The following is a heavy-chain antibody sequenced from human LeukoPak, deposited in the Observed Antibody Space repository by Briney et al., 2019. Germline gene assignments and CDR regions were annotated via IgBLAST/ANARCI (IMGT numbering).Heavy chain of an antibody. Sequence: GESLKISCKGSGYSFTSYWIGWVRRMPGKGLEWMGIIYPGDSDTRYSPSFQGQVTISADKSISTAYLQWSSLKASDTAMYYCARPYSSGWYPAYFDYWGQGTLVTVSS. V-gene: IGHV5-51*01. D-gene: IGHD6-19*01. CDR3: ARPYSSGWYPAYFDY. CDR1: GYSFTSYW. J-gene: IGHJ4*02. CDR2: IYPGDSDT.